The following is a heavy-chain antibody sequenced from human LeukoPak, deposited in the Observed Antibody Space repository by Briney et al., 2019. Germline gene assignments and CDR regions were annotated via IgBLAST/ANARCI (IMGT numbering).Heavy chain of an antibody. CDR3: ARGGYNSFDY. D-gene: IGHD5-12*01. V-gene: IGHV3-53*04. CDR1: XXXXSXXX. CDR2: VYSGGST. J-gene: IGHJ4*02. Sequence: GGSLRLSCAASXXXXSXXXXXXVXXXPXKXLEWVSVVYSGGSTYYADSVKGRFTIFRHDSKNTLYLQMNSLRAEDTAMYFCARGGYNSFDYWGQGTLVTVSS.